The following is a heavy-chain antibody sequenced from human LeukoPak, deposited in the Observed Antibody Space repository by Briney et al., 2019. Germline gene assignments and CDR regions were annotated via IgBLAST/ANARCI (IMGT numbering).Heavy chain of an antibody. CDR1: GFPFSSYW. V-gene: IGHV3-7*01. CDR2: IKQDGSKK. Sequence: GGSLRLSCVASGFPFSSYWMTWVRQAPGKGLEWVANIKQDGSKKSYVDSVKGRFTISRDNAKNSLYLQMNSLRAEDTAVYYCARVTPIVGDAFDIWGQGTMVTASS. J-gene: IGHJ3*02. CDR3: ARVTPIVGDAFDI. D-gene: IGHD3-22*01.